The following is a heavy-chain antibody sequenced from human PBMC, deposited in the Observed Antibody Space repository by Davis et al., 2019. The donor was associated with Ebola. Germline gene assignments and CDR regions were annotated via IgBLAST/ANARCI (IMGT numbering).Heavy chain of an antibody. CDR1: GFTFSSYA. D-gene: IGHD2-15*01. CDR3: GVVAATAPDY. J-gene: IGHJ4*02. Sequence: GGSLRLSCTASGFTFSSYAMSWVRQAPGKGLEWVSIIRGDGGTIYYADSVKGRFTISRDNAKNSLYLQMNSLRAEDTAVYYCGVVAATAPDYWGQGTLVTVSS. CDR2: IRGDGGTI. V-gene: IGHV3-23*01.